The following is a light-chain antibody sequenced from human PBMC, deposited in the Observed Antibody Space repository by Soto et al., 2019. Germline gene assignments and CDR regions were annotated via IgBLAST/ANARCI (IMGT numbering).Light chain of an antibody. CDR1: SNDVGGYNY. J-gene: IGLJ2*01. Sequence: QSALTQPASVSGSPGQSITISCTGTSNDVGGYNYVSWYQQHPGKAPKLMIYDVTYRPSGVSNRFSGSKSGNTASLTISGLQAEDEADYYGSSYTSSTTLVFGGGTKLTVL. V-gene: IGLV2-14*01. CDR3: SSYTSSTTLV. CDR2: DVT.